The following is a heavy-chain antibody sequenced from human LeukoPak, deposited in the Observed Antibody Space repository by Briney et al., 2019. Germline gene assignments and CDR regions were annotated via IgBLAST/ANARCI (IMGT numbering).Heavy chain of an antibody. Sequence: AASVKVSCKASGYTFTSYGISWVRQAPGQGLEWMGWISAYNGNTNYAQKLQGRVTMTTDTSTSTAYMELRSLRSDDTAVYYCAKSMDYGDYRGYAFDIWGQGTMVTVSS. CDR1: GYTFTSYG. CDR3: AKSMDYGDYRGYAFDI. V-gene: IGHV1-18*01. D-gene: IGHD4-17*01. CDR2: ISAYNGNT. J-gene: IGHJ3*02.